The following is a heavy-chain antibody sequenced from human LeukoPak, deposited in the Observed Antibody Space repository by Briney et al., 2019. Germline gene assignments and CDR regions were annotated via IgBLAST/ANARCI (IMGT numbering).Heavy chain of an antibody. V-gene: IGHV3-74*01. Sequence: GGTLRLPCAASGFTFSSYWMHCVRQAPGKGRVWVSRINSDGSSTSYADSVKGRFTISRENAKNTLYLQMNGLTAEDPAVYYCARVRGYYSAYYFDYWGQGTLVTVSS. CDR3: ARVRGYYSAYYFDY. J-gene: IGHJ4*02. CDR1: GFTFSSYW. CDR2: INSDGSST. D-gene: IGHD5-18*01.